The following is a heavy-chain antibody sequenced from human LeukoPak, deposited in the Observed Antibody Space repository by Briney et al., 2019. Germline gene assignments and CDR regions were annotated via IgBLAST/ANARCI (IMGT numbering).Heavy chain of an antibody. CDR1: GYTFTSYY. CDR3: ARLAGSGLYMDV. D-gene: IGHD3-10*01. J-gene: IGHJ6*02. CDR2: ISAYNGNT. Sequence: GASVKVSCKASGYTFTSYYMHWVRQAPGQGLEWMGWISAYNGNTNYAQKLQGRVTMTTDTSTSTAYMELRSLRSDDTAVYYCARLAGSGLYMDVWGQGTTVTVSS. V-gene: IGHV1-18*04.